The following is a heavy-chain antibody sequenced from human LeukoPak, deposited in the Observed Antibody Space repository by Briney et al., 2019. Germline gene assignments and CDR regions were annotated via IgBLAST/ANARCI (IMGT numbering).Heavy chain of an antibody. D-gene: IGHD6-6*01. V-gene: IGHV3-7*01. CDR2: IKQDGSEK. CDR3: ARVRGSSYFDY. Sequence: GGSLRLSCAASGFTFSSYWMSWVRQAPGKGLEWEANIKQDGSEKYYVDSVKGRFTISRDNAKNSLYLQMNSLRAEDTAVYYCARVRGSSYFDYWGQGTLVTDSS. J-gene: IGHJ4*02. CDR1: GFTFSSYW.